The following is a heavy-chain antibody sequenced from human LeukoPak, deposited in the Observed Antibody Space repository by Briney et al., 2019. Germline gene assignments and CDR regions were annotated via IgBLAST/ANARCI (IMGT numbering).Heavy chain of an antibody. CDR1: GYTFTGYY. CDR2: INPNSGGT. V-gene: IGHV1-2*02. D-gene: IGHD6-13*01. CDR3: AREEVIAAAGPTLDY. Sequence: GASVKVSCKASGYTFTGYYMHWVRQAPGQGLEWMGWINPNSGGTNYAQKFQGRATMTRDTSISTAYMELSRLRSDDTAVFYCAREEVIAAAGPTLDYWGQGALVTVSS. J-gene: IGHJ4*02.